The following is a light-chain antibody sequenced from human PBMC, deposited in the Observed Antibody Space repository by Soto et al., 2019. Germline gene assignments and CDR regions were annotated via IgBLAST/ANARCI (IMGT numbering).Light chain of an antibody. J-gene: IGLJ1*01. V-gene: IGLV2-14*03. CDR2: DFT. CDR3: ASYRSGPLYV. CDR1: SADVSTSNF. Sequence: QSALTEPSCVSGSPGQSITISCTGISADVSTSNFVSWYQHHPGKGPRLILYDFTHRPSGISDRFSGSKSGDTASLTISGLRAEDEADYYCASYRSGPLYVFGAGTKVTVL.